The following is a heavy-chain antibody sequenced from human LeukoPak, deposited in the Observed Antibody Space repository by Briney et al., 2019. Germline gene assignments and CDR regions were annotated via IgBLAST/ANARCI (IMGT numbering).Heavy chain of an antibody. CDR2: INHSGST. D-gene: IGHD2-8*01. CDR1: GGSFSGYY. V-gene: IGHV4-34*01. J-gene: IGHJ4*02. CDR3: ARGNGFGLDY. Sequence: SETLSLTCAVYGGSFSGYYWSWIRQPPGKGLEWIGEINHSGSTNYNPSLKSRVTISVDTSKNQFSLKLSSVTAADTAVYYCARGNGFGLDYWGQGTLVTVSS.